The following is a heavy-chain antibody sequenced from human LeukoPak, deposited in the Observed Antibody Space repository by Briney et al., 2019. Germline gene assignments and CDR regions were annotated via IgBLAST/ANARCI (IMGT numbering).Heavy chain of an antibody. J-gene: IGHJ4*02. CDR3: AKDPTFYNY. CDR2: ISGSGSST. Sequence: GGSLRLSCAASRFTFSIYDMRWVRQAPGKGLEWVSGISGSGSSTYYADSVKGRFTVSRDNSKNTLYLQMNSLRAEDTAVYHCAKDPTFYNYWGQGTLVTVSS. D-gene: IGHD3-10*01. V-gene: IGHV3-23*01. CDR1: RFTFSIYD.